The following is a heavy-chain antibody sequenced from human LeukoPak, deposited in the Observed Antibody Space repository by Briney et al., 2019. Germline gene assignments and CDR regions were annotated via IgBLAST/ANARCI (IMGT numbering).Heavy chain of an antibody. CDR3: AKGSKDYYDDTAYYSHEMDV. CDR1: GFTFSIYG. CDR2: ISFDGSNK. D-gene: IGHD3-22*01. Sequence: GGSLRLSCAASGFTFSIYGMHWVRQAPGKGLEWVAVISFDGSNKYYAVSVKGRFTISRDNAKNTLYLQMNSLGAEDTAVYYCAKGSKDYYDDTAYYSHEMDVWGHGTTVTVSS. J-gene: IGHJ6*02. V-gene: IGHV3-30*18.